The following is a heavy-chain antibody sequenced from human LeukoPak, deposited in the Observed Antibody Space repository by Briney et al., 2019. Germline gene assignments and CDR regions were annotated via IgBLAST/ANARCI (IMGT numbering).Heavy chain of an antibody. CDR1: GGSISSYC. CDR2: IYTSGST. CDR3: ARERETYDYVWGSYRYNWFDP. J-gene: IGHJ5*02. V-gene: IGHV4-4*07. Sequence: SETLSLTCTVSGGSISSYCWSWIRQPAGKGLEWIGRIYTSGSTNYNPSLKSRVTMSVDTSKNQFSLKLSSVTAADTAVYYCARERETYDYVWGSYRYNWFDPWGQGTLVTVSS. D-gene: IGHD3-16*02.